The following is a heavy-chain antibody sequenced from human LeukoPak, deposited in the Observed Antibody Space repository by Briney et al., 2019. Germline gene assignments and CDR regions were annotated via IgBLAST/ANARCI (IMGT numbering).Heavy chain of an antibody. CDR3: ARGGSMGNAFDI. V-gene: IGHV4-4*09. Sequence: PSETLSLTCTVSGGSISSYYWSWIRQPPGKGLEWIGYIYTSGSTYYNPSLKSRVTISVDTSKNQFSLKLSSVTAADTAVYYCARGGSMGNAFDIWGQGTMVTVSS. J-gene: IGHJ3*02. CDR2: IYTSGST. D-gene: IGHD7-27*01. CDR1: GGSISSYY.